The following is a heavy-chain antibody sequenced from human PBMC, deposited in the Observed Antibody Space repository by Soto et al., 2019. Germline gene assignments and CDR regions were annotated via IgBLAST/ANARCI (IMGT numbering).Heavy chain of an antibody. D-gene: IGHD2-2*01. V-gene: IGHV3-7*01. J-gene: IGHJ6*03. CDR1: EMTFSLFS. CDR3: ERVPLAIEGGHYYYYYVDD. Sequence: DVRLVESGGGLVQPGTSLRLACEVSEMTFSLFSMSWVRQVPGKRLEWVASIKEDGSEKCYVDSVKGRFTISRDNDKNSLYLEMDHQTADITIVDYCERVPLAIEGGHYYYYYVDDWGKGTTVTVSS. CDR2: IKEDGSEK.